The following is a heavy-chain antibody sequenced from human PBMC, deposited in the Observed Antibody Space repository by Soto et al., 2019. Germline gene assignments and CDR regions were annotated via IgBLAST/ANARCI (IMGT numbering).Heavy chain of an antibody. CDR2: INPNSGGT. Sequence: QVQLVQSGAEVKKPGASVKVSCKASGYTFTGYYMHWVRQAPGQGLEWMGWINPNSGGTNYAQKFQGWVHMTRDTSISTAYMELSRLRSDDTAVYYCASDRLDVDTAMVTNPIYYYYGMDVWGQGTTVTVSS. CDR3: ASDRLDVDTAMVTNPIYYYYGMDV. V-gene: IGHV1-2*04. J-gene: IGHJ6*02. D-gene: IGHD5-18*01. CDR1: GYTFTGYY.